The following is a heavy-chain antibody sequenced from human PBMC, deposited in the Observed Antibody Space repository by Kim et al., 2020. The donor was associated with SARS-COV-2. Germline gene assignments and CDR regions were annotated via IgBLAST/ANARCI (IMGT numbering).Heavy chain of an antibody. D-gene: IGHD6-13*01. CDR3: AKAGGSSSWYVSGFQH. V-gene: IGHV3-30*18. CDR1: GFTFSSYG. J-gene: IGHJ1*01. CDR2: ISYDGSNK. Sequence: GGSLRLSCAASGFTFSSYGMHWVRQAPGKGLEWVAVISYDGSNKYYADSVKGRFTISRDNSKNTLYLQMNSLRAEDTAVYYCAKAGGSSSWYVSGFQHWGQGTLVTVSS.